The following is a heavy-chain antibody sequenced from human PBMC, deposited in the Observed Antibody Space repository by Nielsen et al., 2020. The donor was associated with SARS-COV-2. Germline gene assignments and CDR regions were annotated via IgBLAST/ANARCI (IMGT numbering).Heavy chain of an antibody. CDR3: AKGQQWLDELDY. V-gene: IGHV3-23*01. Sequence: WIRQPPGKGLEWVSGISDNGGNTYYADSVKGRFTISKDMSKNTLYLQMNSLRAEDTAVYFCAKGQQWLDELDYWGQGTLVTVSS. J-gene: IGHJ4*02. D-gene: IGHD6-19*01. CDR2: ISDNGGNT.